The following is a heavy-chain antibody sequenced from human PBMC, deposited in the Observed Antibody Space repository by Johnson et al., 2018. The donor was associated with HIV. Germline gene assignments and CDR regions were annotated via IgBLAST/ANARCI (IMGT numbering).Heavy chain of an antibody. Sequence: VQLVESGGGLVQPGGSLRLSCAASGFTFSNYDMHWVRQTAGRRLEWVSGIAATGDTYYPGSVKGRFTVSRDNAKNSLYLQMNSLRAEDTAVYYCARDSKARFPTITMIDAFDIWGQGTMVTVSS. CDR1: GFTFSNYD. J-gene: IGHJ3*02. V-gene: IGHV3-13*01. D-gene: IGHD3-22*01. CDR2: IAATGDT. CDR3: ARDSKARFPTITMIDAFDI.